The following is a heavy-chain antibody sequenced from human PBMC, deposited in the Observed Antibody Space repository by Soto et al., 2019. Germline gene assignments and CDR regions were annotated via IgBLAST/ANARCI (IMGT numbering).Heavy chain of an antibody. CDR1: GFTFSDYA. Sequence: ESGGGVVQPGRSLRLSCAASGFTFSDYAMHWVRQAPGKGLEWVAVVSHDGRNTHYADSVKGRFTISRDSSKNTVSLEMTRLRAADTAVYYRAKGGRQWLVTSDFNYWGQGALVTVSS. CDR2: VSHDGRNT. D-gene: IGHD6-19*01. CDR3: AKGGRQWLVTSDFNY. J-gene: IGHJ4*02. V-gene: IGHV3-30*18.